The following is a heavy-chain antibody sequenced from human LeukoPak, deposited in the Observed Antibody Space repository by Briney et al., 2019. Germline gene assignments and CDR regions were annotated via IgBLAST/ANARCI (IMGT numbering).Heavy chain of an antibody. Sequence: SETLSLTCGVNGGSFSGYDWSWVRQTPGKGLEWIGEINHGGDTNYNPSLRSRVTMSIDTSKKQLFLKVKSVTAADTAVYYCARGLGWKVATMGLFYMDVWGDGTPVTVSS. CDR1: GGSFSGYD. V-gene: IGHV4-34*01. CDR3: ARGLGWKVATMGLFYMDV. CDR2: INHGGDT. D-gene: IGHD5-24*01. J-gene: IGHJ6*03.